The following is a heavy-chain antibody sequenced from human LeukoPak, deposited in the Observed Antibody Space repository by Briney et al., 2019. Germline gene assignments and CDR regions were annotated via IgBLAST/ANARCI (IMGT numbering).Heavy chain of an antibody. Sequence: GGSLRLSCAASGFAFSNYWMSWVRQTPGKGLEWVANIKEDGSDKYYVDSLKGRFTISRDNAKNSLYLQMNSLRAEDTAVYYCAKDRTRQAYWGQGTLVTVSS. CDR3: AKDRTRQAY. V-gene: IGHV3-7*03. CDR1: GFAFSNYW. J-gene: IGHJ4*02. D-gene: IGHD3-3*01. CDR2: IKEDGSDK.